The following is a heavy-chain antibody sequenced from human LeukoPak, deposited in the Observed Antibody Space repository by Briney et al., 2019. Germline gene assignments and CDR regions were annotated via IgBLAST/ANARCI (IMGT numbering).Heavy chain of an antibody. CDR3: ARHHYENSGFSSVLGWFDP. Sequence: PSETLSLTCTVSGGSISSTRYYWGWIRQPPGKGLEWIGSIHYGGSTYYNPSLKSRVTISVDTPKNLFSLKLNSVTAADTAVYYCARHHYENSGFSSVLGWFDPWGQGTLVTVSS. CDR2: IHYGGST. CDR1: GGSISSTRYY. V-gene: IGHV4-39*01. J-gene: IGHJ5*02. D-gene: IGHD3-22*01.